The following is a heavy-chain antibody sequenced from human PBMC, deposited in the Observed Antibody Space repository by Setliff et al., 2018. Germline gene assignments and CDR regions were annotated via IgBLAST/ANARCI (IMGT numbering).Heavy chain of an antibody. CDR1: GGSFSTYY. Sequence: PSETLSLTCAVYGGSFSTYYWIWIRQPPGKGLEWIGEINHSGSTNYNPSLKSRVTISVDTSKNQFSLKLSSVTAADTAVYYCARVDWGYSSNWYFDLWGRGTLVTVSS. V-gene: IGHV4-34*01. D-gene: IGHD6-13*01. CDR2: INHSGST. CDR3: ARVDWGYSSNWYFDL. J-gene: IGHJ2*01.